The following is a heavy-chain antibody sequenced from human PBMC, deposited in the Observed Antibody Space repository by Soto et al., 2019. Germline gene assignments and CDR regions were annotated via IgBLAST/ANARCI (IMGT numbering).Heavy chain of an antibody. D-gene: IGHD3-3*01. V-gene: IGHV3-30*18. J-gene: IGHJ4*02. CDR1: GFTFNDYA. CDR2: ISYDESNK. CDR3: AKLRLATYDFWGGCDS. Sequence: QVQLVESGGGVVQPGRSLKLSCLASGFTFNDYAMHWVRQAPGKGLEWVALISYDESNKDYADSVKGRFTISRDNSKNALYLQFDSLRSEDTAVYYCAKLRLATYDFWGGCDSWGQGTLVTVSS.